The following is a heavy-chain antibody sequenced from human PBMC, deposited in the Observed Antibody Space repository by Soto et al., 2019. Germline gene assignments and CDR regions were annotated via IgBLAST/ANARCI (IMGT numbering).Heavy chain of an antibody. J-gene: IGHJ4*02. CDR2: IYTYSGDT. Sequence: ASVKVSCKASGYTFRSFGSSWVRQAPGQGLEWMGWIYTYSGDTKYAQKFEGRVVMTTDTSTNTAYMELRDLRSDDTAVYFCARDSVPKSPTPVIHNDFWGQRILLAVSP. D-gene: IGHD4-17*01. CDR1: GYTFRSFG. CDR3: ARDSVPKSPTPVIHNDF. V-gene: IGHV1-18*01.